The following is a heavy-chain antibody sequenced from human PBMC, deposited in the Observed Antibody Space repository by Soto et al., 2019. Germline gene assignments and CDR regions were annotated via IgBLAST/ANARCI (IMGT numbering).Heavy chain of an antibody. CDR2: IYYSGST. J-gene: IGHJ5*02. CDR1: GGSISSYY. CDR3: ARIPYCDDSSCYYCWYHP. V-gene: IGHV4-59*08. D-gene: IGHD3-22*01. Sequence: SETLSLTCTVSGGSISSYYWSWIRQPPGKGLEWIGYIYYSGSTNYNPSLKSRVTISVDTSKNQFSLKLSSVTAADTAVYYCARIPYCDDSSCYYCWYHPWGHGTLVAVAS.